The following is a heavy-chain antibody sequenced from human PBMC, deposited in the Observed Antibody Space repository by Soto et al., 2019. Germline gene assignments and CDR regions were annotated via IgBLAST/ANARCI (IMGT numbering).Heavy chain of an antibody. Sequence: PSETLSLTCTVPGGSISSSSYYWGWIRQPPGKGLEWIGSIYYSGSTYYNPSLKSRVTISVDTSKNQFSLKLSSVTAADTAVYYCARSPYDILTGRIANWFDPWGQGTLVTVSS. D-gene: IGHD3-9*01. J-gene: IGHJ5*02. V-gene: IGHV4-39*01. CDR3: ARSPYDILTGRIANWFDP. CDR1: GGSISSSSYY. CDR2: IYYSGST.